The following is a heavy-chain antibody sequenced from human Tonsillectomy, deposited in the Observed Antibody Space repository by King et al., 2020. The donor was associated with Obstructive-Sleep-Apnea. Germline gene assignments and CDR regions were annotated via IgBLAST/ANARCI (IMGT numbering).Heavy chain of an antibody. V-gene: IGHV4-59*01. CDR3: AGEGPEGMDV. CDR2: MYFTGTT. Sequence: VQLQESGPGLLKPSETLSLTCTVSGGSISSYYWSWIRQPPGKGLEWIGYMYFTGTTDYNPSLKSRVTVSLDSSKNQFSLKMTSVTAADTAVYYFAGEGPEGMDVWGQGTTVTVSS. CDR1: GGSISSYY. J-gene: IGHJ6*02.